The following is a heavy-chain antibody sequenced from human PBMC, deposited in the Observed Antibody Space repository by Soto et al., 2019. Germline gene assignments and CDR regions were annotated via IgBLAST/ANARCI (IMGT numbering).Heavy chain of an antibody. D-gene: IGHD3-3*01. CDR2: IYYSGST. CDR3: ARGLLGGGNFWSGYAPLGGMDV. J-gene: IGHJ6*02. V-gene: IGHV4-31*03. Sequence: SETLSLTCTVSGGSISSGGYYWSWIRQHPGKGLEWIGYIYYSGSTYYSPSLKSRVTISVDTSKNQFSLKLSSVTAADTAVYYCARGLLGGGNFWSGYAPLGGMDVWGQGTTVTVSS. CDR1: GGSISSGGYY.